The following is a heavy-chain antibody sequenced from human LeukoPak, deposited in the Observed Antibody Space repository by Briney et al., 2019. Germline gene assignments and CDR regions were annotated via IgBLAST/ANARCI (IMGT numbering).Heavy chain of an antibody. J-gene: IGHJ4*02. D-gene: IGHD3-22*01. CDR1: GYSFTSYW. CDR3: ARSSGSSGYYEYFDY. V-gene: IGHV5-51*01. Sequence: GESLKISCKSSGYSFTSYWIGWVRQMPGKGLEWMGFIYPGASDTSYSPSFQGHVTISADKSISTAYLQWSSLKASDTAMHYCARSSGSSGYYEYFDYWGQGTLVTVSS. CDR2: IYPGASDT.